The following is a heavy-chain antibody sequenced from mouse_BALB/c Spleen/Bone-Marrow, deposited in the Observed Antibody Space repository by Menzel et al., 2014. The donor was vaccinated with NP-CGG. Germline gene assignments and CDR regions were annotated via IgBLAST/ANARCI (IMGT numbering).Heavy chain of an antibody. J-gene: IGHJ4*01. CDR1: GFTFTDYV. Sequence: VQLQESGPELVKPGASVMMSCTASGFTFTDYVINWVKQRTGQGLEWIGEIYPGSGDTYYNEKFKAKATLTADKSSNTVHMQLSSLTSEDSVVYFCARSRVPYFALDYWGQGTSVTVSS. CDR2: IYPGSGDT. CDR3: ARSRVPYFALDY. V-gene: IGHV1-83*01.